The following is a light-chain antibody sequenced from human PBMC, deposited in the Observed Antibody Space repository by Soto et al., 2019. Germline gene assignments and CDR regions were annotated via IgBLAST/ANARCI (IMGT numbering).Light chain of an antibody. Sequence: EIVLTQSPGTLSLSPGERATLSCRASQSVSINDLAWYQQKPGQAPRLLIYDASNRATGIPARFSGSGSGTDFTLTISSLEPEDFAVYYCQQRSNWPLTFGQGTRLEI. CDR3: QQRSNWPLT. CDR1: QSVSIND. CDR2: DAS. J-gene: IGKJ5*01. V-gene: IGKV3D-20*02.